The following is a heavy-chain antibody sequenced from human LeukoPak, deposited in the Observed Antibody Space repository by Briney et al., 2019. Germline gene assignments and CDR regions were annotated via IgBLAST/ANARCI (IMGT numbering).Heavy chain of an antibody. CDR2: ISSTSTYI. J-gene: IGHJ4*02. D-gene: IGHD5-24*01. CDR3: AKTPVGMVPLDY. V-gene: IGHV3-21*04. CDR1: GFTFSSYS. Sequence: GGSLRLSCAASGFTFSSYSMNWVRQAPGKGLEWVSSISSTSTYIYYADSVKGRFTISRDNAKTSLYLQMNSLRSEDTAVYYCAKTPVGMVPLDYWGQGTLVTVSS.